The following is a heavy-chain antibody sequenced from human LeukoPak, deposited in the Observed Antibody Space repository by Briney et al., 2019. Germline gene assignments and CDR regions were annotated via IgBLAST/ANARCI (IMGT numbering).Heavy chain of an antibody. CDR1: GFTFSSYG. CDR2: IWYDGSNK. D-gene: IGHD6-25*01. Sequence: GRSLRLSCAASGFTFSSYGMHWVRQAPGKGLEWVAVIWYDGSNKYYADSVKGRFTISRDNSKNTLYLQMNSLRAGDTAVYYCARGGYYYFDYWGQGTLVTVSS. CDR3: ARGGYYYFDY. J-gene: IGHJ4*02. V-gene: IGHV3-33*01.